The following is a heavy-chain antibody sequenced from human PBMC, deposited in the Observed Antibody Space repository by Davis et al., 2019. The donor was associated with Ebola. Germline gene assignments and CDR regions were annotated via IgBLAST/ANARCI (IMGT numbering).Heavy chain of an antibody. J-gene: IGHJ4*02. D-gene: IGHD5-12*01. V-gene: IGHV4-34*01. CDR3: ARKRGYSGYDRFDY. CDR1: GGSFSGYY. Sequence: MPSETLSLTCAVYGGSFSGYYWSWIRQPPGKGLEWIGEINHSGSTNYNPSLKSRVTISVDTSKNQFSLKLSSVTAADTAVYYCARKRGYSGYDRFDYWGQGTLVTVSS. CDR2: INHSGST.